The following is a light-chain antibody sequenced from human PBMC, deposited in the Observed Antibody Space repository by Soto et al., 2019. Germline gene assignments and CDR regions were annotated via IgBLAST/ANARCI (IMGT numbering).Light chain of an antibody. CDR2: GAS. V-gene: IGKV3-11*01. Sequence: DIVMTQSPLSLPVTPGEPASISCRSSQSLLHSNGYNFLDWYQQKPGQAPRLLIYGASNRATGIPDRFSGSGSGTDFTLTISSLEPEDFAVYYCQQRSDWLPITFGQGTRLEIK. J-gene: IGKJ5*01. CDR1: QSLLHSNGYNF. CDR3: QQRSDWLPIT.